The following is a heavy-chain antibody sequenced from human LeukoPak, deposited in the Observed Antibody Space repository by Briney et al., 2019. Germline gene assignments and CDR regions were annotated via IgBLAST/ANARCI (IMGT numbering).Heavy chain of an antibody. CDR1: GFTFSSYG. CDR3: ARDRLSSGWVSDAFDI. J-gene: IGHJ3*02. D-gene: IGHD6-19*01. CDR2: IRYDGSNK. Sequence: PGGSLRLSCAASGFTFSSYGMHWVRQAPGKGLEWVAFIRYDGSNKYYADSVKGRFTISRDNSKNTLYLQMNSLRAEDTAVYYCARDRLSSGWVSDAFDIWGQGTMVTVSS. V-gene: IGHV3-30*02.